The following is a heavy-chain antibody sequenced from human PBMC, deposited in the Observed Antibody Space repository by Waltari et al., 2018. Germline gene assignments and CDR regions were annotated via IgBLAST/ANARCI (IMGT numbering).Heavy chain of an antibody. D-gene: IGHD3-22*01. CDR2: INPSGGST. CDR1: GYTFTSYY. CDR3: ARAPLPLYYYDSSGYYLGY. V-gene: IGHV1-46*01. Sequence: QVQLVQSGAEVKKPGASVKVSCKASGYTFTSYYMHWVRQAPGQGLEWMGIINPSGGSTSYAQKFQGRVTMTRDTSTSTVYMELSSLRSEDTAVYYCARAPLPLYYYDSSGYYLGYWGQGTLVTVSS. J-gene: IGHJ4*02.